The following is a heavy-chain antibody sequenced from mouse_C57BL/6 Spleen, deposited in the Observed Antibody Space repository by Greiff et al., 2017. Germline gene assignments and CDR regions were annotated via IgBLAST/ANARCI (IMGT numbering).Heavy chain of an antibody. J-gene: IGHJ1*03. CDR2: IYPGDGDT. D-gene: IGHD3-2*02. CDR3: ARSDQGYFDV. CDR1: GYAFSSSW. V-gene: IGHV1-82*01. Sequence: QVQLQQSGPELVKPGASVKISCKASGYAFSSSWLNWVKQRPGTGLEWIGRIYPGDGDTNYNGKFKGKATLTADKSSSTAYMQLSSLTSEDSAVYFCARSDQGYFDVWGTGTTVTVSS.